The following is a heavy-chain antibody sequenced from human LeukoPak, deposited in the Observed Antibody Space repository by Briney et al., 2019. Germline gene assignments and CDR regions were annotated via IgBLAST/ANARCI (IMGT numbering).Heavy chain of an antibody. Sequence: SETLSLTCTVSGGSISSSSYYWGWIRQPPGKGLEWIGSIYYSGSTYYNPSLKSRVTISVDTSKNQFSLKLSSVTAADTAVYYCARGARKTTYYFDYWGQGTLVTVSS. V-gene: IGHV4-39*07. D-gene: IGHD1/OR15-1a*01. CDR1: GGSISSSSYY. J-gene: IGHJ4*02. CDR2: IYYSGST. CDR3: ARGARKTTYYFDY.